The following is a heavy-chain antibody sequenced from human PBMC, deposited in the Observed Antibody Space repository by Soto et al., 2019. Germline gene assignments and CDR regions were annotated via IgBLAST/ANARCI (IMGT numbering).Heavy chain of an antibody. D-gene: IGHD5-18*01. Sequence: GGSLRLSXSASGLTFNNYGMGWVRQPPGKGLEWVSGINWNGGSTGYAGSVKGRFTISRDNAQNSLYLQMNSLRVEDTAFYHCATGYSSGRFDYWGQGTLVTVSS. CDR2: INWNGGST. CDR1: GLTFNNYG. J-gene: IGHJ4*02. V-gene: IGHV3-20*01. CDR3: ATGYSSGRFDY.